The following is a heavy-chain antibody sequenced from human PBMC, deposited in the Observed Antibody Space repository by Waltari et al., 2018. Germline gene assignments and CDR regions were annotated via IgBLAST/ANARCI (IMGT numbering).Heavy chain of an antibody. D-gene: IGHD5-12*01. V-gene: IGHV3-15*01. Sequence: VQLVESGGGVVQPGGSLRLSCGASGITFSKAWMNWVRQAPGKGLEWVGRIKSKADGETTDYAAPVKGRFTISRDDSENMAYLQMNSLKTEDTAVYYCTTHATSGFWGQGTLVTVSS. CDR2: IKSKADGETT. CDR1: GITFSKAW. CDR3: TTHATSGF. J-gene: IGHJ4*02.